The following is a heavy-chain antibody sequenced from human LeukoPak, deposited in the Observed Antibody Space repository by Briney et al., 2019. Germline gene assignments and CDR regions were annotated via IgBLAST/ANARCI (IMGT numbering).Heavy chain of an antibody. D-gene: IGHD6-19*01. Sequence: SGPTLVNPRQALTVTCTCGGFSLSSSWVGVGWIRQRPGRALEWLALIYWDDDKRYIPSLKTRLTITKYTSKSQVYVTMTNMYPLDTPTYYCAHRPQWLAHSAAFDIWGQGTMVTVSS. CDR3: AHRPQWLAHSAAFDI. V-gene: IGHV2-5*02. CDR2: IYWDDDK. CDR1: GFSLSSSWVG. J-gene: IGHJ3*02.